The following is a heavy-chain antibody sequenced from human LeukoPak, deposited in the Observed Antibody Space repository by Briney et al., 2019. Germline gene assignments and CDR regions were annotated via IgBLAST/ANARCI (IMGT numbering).Heavy chain of an antibody. V-gene: IGHV3-7*01. CDR1: GFTFSNYW. Sequence: GGTLRLSCTASGFTFSNYWMNWVRQAPGKGLEWVANIKQDGSEKYYVDSVKGRFTISRDNAKNSLYLQMNSLRAEDTAVYYCARDRNCFDPWGQGTLVTVSS. J-gene: IGHJ5*02. CDR3: ARDRNCFDP. CDR2: IKQDGSEK.